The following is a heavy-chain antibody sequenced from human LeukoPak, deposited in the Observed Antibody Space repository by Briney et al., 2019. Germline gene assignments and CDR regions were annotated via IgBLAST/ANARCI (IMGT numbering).Heavy chain of an antibody. CDR1: GGTFSSYA. Sequence: GSSVKVSCKASGGTFSSYAISWVRQAPGQGLEWMGGIIPIFGTANYAQKFQGRVTITADESTNTAYLDLTSLRSEDTAVYYCATAIAVAGVSRNYYYGMDVWGQGTTVTVSS. D-gene: IGHD6-19*01. CDR3: ATAIAVAGVSRNYYYGMDV. CDR2: IIPIFGTA. V-gene: IGHV1-69*01. J-gene: IGHJ6*02.